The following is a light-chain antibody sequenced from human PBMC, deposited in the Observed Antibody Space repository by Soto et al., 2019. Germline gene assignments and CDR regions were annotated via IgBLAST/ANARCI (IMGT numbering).Light chain of an antibody. CDR2: TAS. CDR1: QGISSY. Sequence: DIQLTQSPSFLSASVVDRVTITCRASQGISSYLAWYQQRPGKAPNLLIYTASNLQGAVPSRFSGSGFGTEFTLTITSLQPEDFATYYCQQLNDYPLTFGGGTKVEIK. V-gene: IGKV1-9*01. J-gene: IGKJ4*01. CDR3: QQLNDYPLT.